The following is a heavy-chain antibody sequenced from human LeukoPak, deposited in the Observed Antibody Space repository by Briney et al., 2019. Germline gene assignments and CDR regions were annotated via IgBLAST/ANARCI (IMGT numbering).Heavy chain of an antibody. Sequence: SETQSLTCTVSGGSISSGGYYWSWIRQPPGKGLEWIGYIYHSGSTYYNPSLKSRVTISVDRSKNQFSLKLSSVTAADTAVYYCATSSDTASAYWGQGTLVTVFS. J-gene: IGHJ4*02. V-gene: IGHV4-30-2*01. CDR3: ATSSDTASAY. CDR2: IYHSGST. CDR1: GGSISSGGYY. D-gene: IGHD5-18*01.